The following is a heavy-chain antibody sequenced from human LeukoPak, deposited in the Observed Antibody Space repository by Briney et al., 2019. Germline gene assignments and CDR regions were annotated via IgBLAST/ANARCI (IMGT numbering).Heavy chain of an antibody. V-gene: IGHV5-51*01. CDR2: IYPDDSDT. D-gene: IGHD6-19*01. Sequence: GESLKISCKGSGYSFTTYWIGWVRQMPGKGLEWMGIIYPDDSDTRYSPSFQGQVTISADKSISTAYLQWSSLKASDTAMYYCARQAVAATIYYGMDVWGQGTTVTVSS. J-gene: IGHJ6*02. CDR3: ARQAVAATIYYGMDV. CDR1: GYSFTTYW.